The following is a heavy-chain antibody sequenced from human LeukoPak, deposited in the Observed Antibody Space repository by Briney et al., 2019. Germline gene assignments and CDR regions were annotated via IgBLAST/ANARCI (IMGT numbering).Heavy chain of an antibody. CDR2: INHGGST. Sequence: SETLSLTCAVYGGSFSGYYWSWIRQPPGKGLERIGEINHGGSTNYNPSLKSRVTISVDTSKNQFSLKLSSVTAADTAVYYCARGPKASLQWLGHFDYWGQGTLVTVSS. J-gene: IGHJ4*02. D-gene: IGHD6-19*01. V-gene: IGHV4-34*01. CDR3: ARGPKASLQWLGHFDY. CDR1: GGSFSGYY.